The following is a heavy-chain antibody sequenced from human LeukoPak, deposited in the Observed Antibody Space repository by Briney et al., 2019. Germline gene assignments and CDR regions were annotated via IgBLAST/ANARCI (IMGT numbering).Heavy chain of an antibody. D-gene: IGHD1-26*01. CDR2: IYYSGST. J-gene: IGHJ4*02. V-gene: IGHV4-59*08. Sequence: SETLSLTCTVSGGSISSYYWSWIRRPPGKGLEWIGYIYYSGSTNYNPSLKSRVTISVDTSKNQFSLKLSSVTAADTAVYYCARRVGATHSNFDYWGQGTLVTVSS. CDR1: GGSISSYY. CDR3: ARRVGATHSNFDY.